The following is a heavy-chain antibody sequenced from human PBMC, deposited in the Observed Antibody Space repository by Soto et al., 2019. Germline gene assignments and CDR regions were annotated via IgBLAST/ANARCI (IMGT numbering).Heavy chain of an antibody. D-gene: IGHD3-16*01. CDR3: ARHRGYYFDS. CDR2: INPNDSDI. Sequence: GESLKISCKVSGFNFTTFSIAWVRQVPGKGLEWMGIINPNDSDIRYSPSFQGQVTISADRSVGTASLHWSSLKASDTAIYYCARHRGYYFDSWGQGTLVTVSS. V-gene: IGHV5-51*01. CDR1: GFNFTTFS. J-gene: IGHJ4*02.